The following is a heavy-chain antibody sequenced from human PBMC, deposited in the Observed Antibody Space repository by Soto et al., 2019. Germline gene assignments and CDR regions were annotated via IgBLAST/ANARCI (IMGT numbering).Heavy chain of an antibody. CDR2: ISGSGGST. CDR3: AKAPQLWHNFDY. Sequence: GGSLRLSCAASGFTFSSYAMSWVRQAPGKGLEWVSAISGSGGSTYYADSVKGRFTISRDNSKNTLHLQMNSLRAEDTAVYYCAKAPQLWHNFDYWGQGTLVTVSS. V-gene: IGHV3-23*01. CDR1: GFTFSSYA. D-gene: IGHD5-18*01. J-gene: IGHJ4*02.